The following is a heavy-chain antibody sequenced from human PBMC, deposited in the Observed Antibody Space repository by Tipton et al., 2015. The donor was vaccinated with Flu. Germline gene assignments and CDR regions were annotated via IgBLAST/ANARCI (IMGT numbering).Heavy chain of an antibody. J-gene: IGHJ4*02. V-gene: IGHV4-61*08. CDR3: ARGQNGSGKLDY. CDR1: GGSISSGGYY. D-gene: IGHD3-10*01. Sequence: LRLSCTVSGGSISSGGYYWSWIRQPPGKGLEWIGYIYYSGSTNYNPSLKSRVTISVDTSKNQISLKLSSVTAADTAVYYCARGQNGSGKLDYWGQGTLVTVSS. CDR2: IYYSGST.